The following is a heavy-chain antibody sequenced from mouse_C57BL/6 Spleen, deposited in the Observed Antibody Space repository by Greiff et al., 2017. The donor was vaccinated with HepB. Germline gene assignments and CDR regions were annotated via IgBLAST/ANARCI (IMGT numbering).Heavy chain of an antibody. CDR3: TRGSYDYDEGYFDV. D-gene: IGHD2-4*01. CDR1: GYTFTDYE. CDR2: IDPETGGT. V-gene: IGHV1-15*01. J-gene: IGHJ1*03. Sequence: QVQLKESGAELVRPGASVTLSCKASGYTFTDYEMHWVKQTPVHGLEWIGAIDPETGGTAYNQKFKGKAILTADKSSSTAYMELRSLTSEDSAVYYCTRGSYDYDEGYFDVWGTGTTVTVSS.